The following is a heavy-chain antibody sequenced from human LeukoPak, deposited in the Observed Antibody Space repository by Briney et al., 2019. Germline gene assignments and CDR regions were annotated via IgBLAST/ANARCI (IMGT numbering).Heavy chain of an antibody. CDR1: GDSVSSSSAA. CDR3: AGGRAVTSPFDH. J-gene: IGHJ4*02. CDR2: TYYRSKWYN. V-gene: IGHV6-1*01. Sequence: SQTLSLTCAISGDSVSSSSAAWNWIRQSPSRGLEWLGRTYYRSKWYNAYAVSVKGRITINPDTSKNQFSLQLNSVTPDDTAVYYCAGGRAVTSPFDHWGQGTLVTVSS. D-gene: IGHD4-17*01.